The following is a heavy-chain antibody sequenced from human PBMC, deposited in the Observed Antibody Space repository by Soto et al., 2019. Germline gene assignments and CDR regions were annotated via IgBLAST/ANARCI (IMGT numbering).Heavy chain of an antibody. Sequence: QVQLVQSGAEVKEPGASVTVSCRASGDRFSDYYMHWVRQAPGQGLEWMGWINPNSGVTTCAQKFQVWVTITRATSIRTAYMQLSRLGFDATAIYYCARESGGATATLDYYYFYMDVWGTGTTVTVSS. CDR1: GDRFSDYY. CDR3: ARESGGATATLDYYYFYMDV. CDR2: INPNSGVT. J-gene: IGHJ6*03. D-gene: IGHD5-12*01. V-gene: IGHV1-2*04.